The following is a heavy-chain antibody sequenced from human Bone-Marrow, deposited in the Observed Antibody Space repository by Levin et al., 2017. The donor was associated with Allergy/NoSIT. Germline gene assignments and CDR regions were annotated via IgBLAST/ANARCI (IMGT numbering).Heavy chain of an antibody. D-gene: IGHD5-18*01. CDR3: ARHAGPIHLWLMDY. J-gene: IGHJ4*02. CDR2: VYYSGST. V-gene: IGHV4-59*08. CDR1: GGSISTYY. Sequence: SQTLSLTCTVSGGSISTYYWSWIRQPPGMGLEWIGYVYYSGSTNYNPSLKSRVTMSVDTSKNHFSLKLSSVTAADTALYYCARHAGPIHLWLMDYWGQGTLVTVSS.